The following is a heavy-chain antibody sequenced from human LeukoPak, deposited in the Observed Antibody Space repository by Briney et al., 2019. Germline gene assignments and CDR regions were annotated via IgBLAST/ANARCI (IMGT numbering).Heavy chain of an antibody. J-gene: IGHJ4*02. D-gene: IGHD6-13*01. CDR1: GGSISSSSYY. CDR3: ARGPGILPD. Sequence: SETLSLTCTVSGGSISSSSYYWNWIRQPPGKGLEWIGEINHSGSTNYNPSLKSRVTISVDKSKNQFSLKLSSVTAADTAVYYCARGPGILPDWGQGTLVTVSS. V-gene: IGHV4-39*07. CDR2: INHSGST.